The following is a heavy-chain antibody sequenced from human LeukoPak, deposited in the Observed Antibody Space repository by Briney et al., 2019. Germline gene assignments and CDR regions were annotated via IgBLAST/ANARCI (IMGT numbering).Heavy chain of an antibody. CDR2: MNPNSGNT. Sequence: ASVKVSCKASGYTFTSYDINWVRQATGQGLEWMGWMNPNSGNTGYAQKFQGRVTMTRNTSISTAYMELSSLRSEDTAVYYCARGRGFGDSRPRVFDYWGQGTLVTVSS. D-gene: IGHD3-10*01. CDR3: ARGRGFGDSRPRVFDY. CDR1: GYTFTSYD. V-gene: IGHV1-8*02. J-gene: IGHJ4*02.